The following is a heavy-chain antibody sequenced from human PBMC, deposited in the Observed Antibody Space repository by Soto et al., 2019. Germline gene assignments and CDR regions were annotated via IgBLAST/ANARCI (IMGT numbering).Heavy chain of an antibody. J-gene: IGHJ6*03. Sequence: EVQLLESGGGLVQPGGSLRLACAASGFNFGTYAMGWVRQAPGRGLEWVSSAGSGASRYYADFVRGRFTVSRDTSKSTLHLEMSSLRAEDTALYYCVKFRGQAYSYYHMDVWGKGTTVTVSS. CDR1: GFNFGTYA. V-gene: IGHV3-23*01. CDR3: VKFRGQAYSYYHMDV. CDR2: SAGSGASR.